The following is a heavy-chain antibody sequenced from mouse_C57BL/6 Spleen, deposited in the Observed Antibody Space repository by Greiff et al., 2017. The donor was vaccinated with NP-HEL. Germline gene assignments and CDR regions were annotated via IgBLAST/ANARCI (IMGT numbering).Heavy chain of an antibody. V-gene: IGHV5-4*03. Sequence: EVKVVESGGGLVKPGGSLKLSCAASGFTFSSYAMSWVRQTPEKRLEWVATISDGGSYTYYPDNVKGRFTISRDNAKNNLYLQMSHLKSEDTAMYYCARAYYYGSRNYFDDWGKGTTLTVSS. CDR3: ARAYYYGSRNYFDD. J-gene: IGHJ2*01. D-gene: IGHD1-1*01. CDR1: GFTFSSYA. CDR2: ISDGGSYT.